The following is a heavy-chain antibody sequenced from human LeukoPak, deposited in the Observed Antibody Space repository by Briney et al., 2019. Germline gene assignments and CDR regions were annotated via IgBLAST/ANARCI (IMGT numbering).Heavy chain of an antibody. CDR1: GFTFSSYS. V-gene: IGHV3-21*01. Sequence: GGSLRLSCAASGFTFSSYSMNWVRQAPGKGLEWVSSISSSSSYIYYADSVKGRFTISRDNAKNSLYLQMNSLRAEDTAVYYCARDTLGNYDFWNGYDWGFDYWGQGTLVTVSS. CDR2: ISSSSSYI. CDR3: ARDTLGNYDFWNGYDWGFDY. D-gene: IGHD3-3*01. J-gene: IGHJ4*02.